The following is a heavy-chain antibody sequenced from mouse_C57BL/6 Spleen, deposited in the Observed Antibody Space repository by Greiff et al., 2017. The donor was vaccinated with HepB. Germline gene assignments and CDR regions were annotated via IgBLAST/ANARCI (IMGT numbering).Heavy chain of an antibody. V-gene: IGHV5-6*02. CDR1: GFTFSSYG. D-gene: IGHD4-1*01. CDR2: ISSGGSYT. CDR3: AREKTGTWAY. J-gene: IGHJ3*01. Sequence: EVKLEESGGDLVKPGGSLKLSCAASGFTFSSYGMSWVRQTPDKRLEWVATISSGGSYTYYPDSVKGRFTISRDNAKNTLYLQMSSLKSEDTAMYYCAREKTGTWAYWGQGTLVTVST.